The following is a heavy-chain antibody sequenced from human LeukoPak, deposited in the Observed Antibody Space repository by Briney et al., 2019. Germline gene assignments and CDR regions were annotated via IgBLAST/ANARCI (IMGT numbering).Heavy chain of an antibody. CDR2: ISWNSGSI. CDR3: AKGLRYGWVSGFDP. J-gene: IGHJ5*02. V-gene: IGHV3-9*01. CDR1: GFTFDDYA. D-gene: IGHD5/OR15-5a*01. Sequence: GGSLRLSCAASGFTFDDYAMHWVRQAPGKGLEWVSGISWNSGSIGYADSVKGRFTISRDNAKNSLYLQMNSLRAEDTALYYCAKGLRYGWVSGFDPWGQGTLVTVSS.